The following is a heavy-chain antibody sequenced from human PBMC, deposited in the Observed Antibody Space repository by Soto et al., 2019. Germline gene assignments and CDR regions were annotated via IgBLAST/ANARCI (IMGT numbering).Heavy chain of an antibody. D-gene: IGHD3-9*01. CDR2: IYYSGST. CDR1: GGSISSYY. J-gene: IGHJ4*02. CDR3: PRDSYDILTGYPI. Sequence: PSETLSLTCTVSGGSISSYYWSWIRQPPGKGLEWIGYIYYSGSTNYNPSLKSRVTISVDTSKNQFSLKLSSVTAADTAVYYCPRDSYDILTGYPIWGQGTLVTVSS. V-gene: IGHV4-59*01.